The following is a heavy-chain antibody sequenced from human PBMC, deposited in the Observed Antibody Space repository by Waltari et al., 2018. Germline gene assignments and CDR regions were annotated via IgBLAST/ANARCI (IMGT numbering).Heavy chain of an antibody. CDR2: INHSGST. V-gene: IGHV4-34*01. D-gene: IGHD2-15*01. J-gene: IGHJ5*02. CDR3: AREEVYCSGGSCYSLYGWFDT. Sequence: QEQLQQWGEGRLRPSETLSLNCAVYGGSFSGYYWSWIHQPPGKGLEWIGEINHSGSTNYNPSLNSRVPISVDTSKNQFSLKLSSVTAADTAVYYCAREEVYCSGGSCYSLYGWFDTWCQGTLVTVSS. CDR1: GGSFSGYY.